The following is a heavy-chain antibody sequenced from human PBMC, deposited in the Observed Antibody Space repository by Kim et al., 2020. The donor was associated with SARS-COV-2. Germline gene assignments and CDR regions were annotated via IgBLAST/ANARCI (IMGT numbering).Heavy chain of an antibody. CDR3: ARAKSNYSDYPVEAFDI. V-gene: IGHV4-31*02. J-gene: IGHJ3*02. D-gene: IGHD4-17*01. Sequence: LKSRLTISLDTSKNQFSLKLSSVTAADTAVYYCARAKSNYSDYPVEAFDIWGQGTMVTVSS.